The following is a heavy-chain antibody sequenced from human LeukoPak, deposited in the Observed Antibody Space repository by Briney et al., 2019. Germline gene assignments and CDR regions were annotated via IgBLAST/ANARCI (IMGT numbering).Heavy chain of an antibody. Sequence: GGSLRLSCAASGFTFSSYNMNWVRQAPGKGLEWVSYISDSSTTIYYADSVKGRFTISRGNAKNSLYLQMNSLRAEDTAVYYCARDLAVAGTMFDYWGQGTLVTVSS. CDR3: ARDLAVAGTMFDY. J-gene: IGHJ4*02. CDR1: GFTFSSYN. D-gene: IGHD6-19*01. V-gene: IGHV3-48*04. CDR2: ISDSSTTI.